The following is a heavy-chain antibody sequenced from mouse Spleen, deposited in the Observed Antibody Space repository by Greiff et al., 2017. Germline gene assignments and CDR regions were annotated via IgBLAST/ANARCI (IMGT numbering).Heavy chain of an antibody. CDR1: GFTFSSYG. V-gene: IGHV5-6*01. J-gene: IGHJ2*01. D-gene: IGHD2-3*01. Sequence: EVKLVESGGDLVKPGGSLKLSCAASGFTFSSYGMSWVRQTQDKRLEWVATVSSGGCYAYYPDSVKGRFTISRDNAKNNLYLPMSRRKSEDTAMFYCAGHDDVYSFEYWGQGTTLPVSS. CDR3: AGHDDVYSFEY. CDR2: VSSGGCYA.